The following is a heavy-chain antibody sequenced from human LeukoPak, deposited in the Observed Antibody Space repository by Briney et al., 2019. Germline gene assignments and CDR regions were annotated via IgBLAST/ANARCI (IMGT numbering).Heavy chain of an antibody. CDR2: INPNSGGS. V-gene: IGHV1-2*02. Sequence: GSVKVSCKASGYTFTGYYMHWVRQTPGQGLEWMGWINPNSGGSNYAQKFQGTVTMTRDTSISTAYMELSRLRSDDTAVYYCARDGFSSTSCPPWNYYYYYMDVWGKGTTVTVSS. D-gene: IGHD2-2*01. J-gene: IGHJ6*03. CDR1: GYTFTGYY. CDR3: ARDGFSSTSCPPWNYYYYYMDV.